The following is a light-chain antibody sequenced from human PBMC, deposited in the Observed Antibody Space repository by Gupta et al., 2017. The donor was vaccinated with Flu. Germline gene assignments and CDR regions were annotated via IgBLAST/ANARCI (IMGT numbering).Light chain of an antibody. V-gene: IGKV2-28*01. CDR3: IQALQCPPT. CDR2: LGP. CDR1: QSRLHSNVYNY. J-gene: IGKJ2*01. Sequence: DIVMTQSPLSLSVTPGEPASIYCRSSQSRLHSNVYNYLDWYLQKPGLSPQLLFYLGPTRASGVPDRFRVSGSGTDFTLKIIIGEAEDVGVYYCIQALQCPPTFGQGTKLEIK.